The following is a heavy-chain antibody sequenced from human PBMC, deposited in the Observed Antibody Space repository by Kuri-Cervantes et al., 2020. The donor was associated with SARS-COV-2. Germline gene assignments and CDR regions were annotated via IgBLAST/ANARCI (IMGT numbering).Heavy chain of an antibody. CDR1: GGSFSNYN. Sequence: SETLSLTCAVYGGSFSNYNWNWIRQSPGKGLEWIAEINHSGSTSYNPSLKSRFTISVDTSKNQFSLKVRSVAAADTAVYYCARFPHLSLDAFDVWGQGTVVTVSS. J-gene: IGHJ3*01. CDR2: INHSGST. V-gene: IGHV4-34*01. CDR3: ARFPHLSLDAFDV.